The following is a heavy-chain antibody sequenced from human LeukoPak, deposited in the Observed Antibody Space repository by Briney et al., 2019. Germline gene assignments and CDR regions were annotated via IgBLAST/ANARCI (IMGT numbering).Heavy chain of an antibody. Sequence: ASVKVSCKASGYTFTSYYMHWVRQAPGQGLEWLGIINPSGGSTSYAQKFQGRVTMTRDTSTSTVYMELSSLRSEDTAVYYCARNYYGSGSYYPFDYRGQGTLVTVSS. D-gene: IGHD3-10*01. CDR3: ARNYYGSGSYYPFDY. V-gene: IGHV1-46*01. CDR2: INPSGGST. J-gene: IGHJ4*02. CDR1: GYTFTSYY.